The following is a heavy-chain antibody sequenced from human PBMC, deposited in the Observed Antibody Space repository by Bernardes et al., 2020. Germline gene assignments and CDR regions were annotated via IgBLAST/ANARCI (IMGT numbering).Heavy chain of an antibody. V-gene: IGHV4-38-2*01. CDR1: GYSISSGYY. J-gene: IGHJ5*02. D-gene: IGHD2-2*01. Sequence: SETLSLTCAVSGYSISSGYYWGWIRQPPGKGLEWIGSIYHSGSTDYNPSLRSRVTLSVDTSKNQFSLKLSSVTAADTAVYYCARVHVGYCTNTSCTNWFDPWGQGTLVTVSS. CDR2: IYHSGST. CDR3: ARVHVGYCTNTSCTNWFDP.